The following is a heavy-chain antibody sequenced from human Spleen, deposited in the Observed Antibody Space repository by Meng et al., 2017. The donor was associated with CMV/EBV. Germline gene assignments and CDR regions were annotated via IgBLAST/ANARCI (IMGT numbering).Heavy chain of an antibody. CDR3: AIDVADVTTFGGVIVSPDN. D-gene: IGHD3-16*02. V-gene: IGHV3-21*01. J-gene: IGHJ4*02. CDR2: ISSSGNYI. CDR1: GFMFSSYT. Sequence: GGSLRLSCAASGFMFSSYTMHWVRQTPGKGLEWVSSISSSGNYIYYADSLKGRFTISRDNAKTSLYLQMNSLRAEDTAVYYCAIDVADVTTFGGVIVSPDNWGQGTLVTVSS.